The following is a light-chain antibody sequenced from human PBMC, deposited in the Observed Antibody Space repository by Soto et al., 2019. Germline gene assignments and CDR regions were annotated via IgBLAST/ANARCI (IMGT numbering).Light chain of an antibody. J-gene: IGKJ4*01. CDR3: QQRSNWPLT. Sequence: EIALTQSPATLSLSPGERATLSCRASQSVSSNLAWYQQKPGQAPRLLIFDAYNRATGIPGRFSGSGSGTDFTLTISSLEPEDFAVYYCQQRSNWPLTFGGGTKVDIK. CDR2: DAY. CDR1: QSVSSN. V-gene: IGKV3-11*01.